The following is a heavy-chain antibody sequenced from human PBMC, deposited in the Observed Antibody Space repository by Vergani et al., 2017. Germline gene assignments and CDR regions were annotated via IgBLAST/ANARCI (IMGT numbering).Heavy chain of an antibody. CDR2: IYYSGST. V-gene: IGHV4-61*01. Sequence: QVQLQESGPGLVKPSETLSLTCTVSGGSVSSGSYYWSWIRQPPGKGLEWIGYIYYSGSTNYNPSLKSRVTISVDTSKNQFSLKLSSVTAADTAVYYCARGVYCSSTSCYLTTGSRWFDPWGQGTLVTVSS. CDR3: ARGVYCSSTSCYLTTGSRWFDP. CDR1: GGSVSSGSYY. D-gene: IGHD2-2*01. J-gene: IGHJ5*02.